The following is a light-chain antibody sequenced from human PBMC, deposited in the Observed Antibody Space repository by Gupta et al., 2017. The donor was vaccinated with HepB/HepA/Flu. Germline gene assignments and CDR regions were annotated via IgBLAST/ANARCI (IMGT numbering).Light chain of an antibody. CDR1: SSDVGDYNS. CDR3: SSYTTSDTQV. Sequence: SAMPQPASASGSPEPSITISCTGTSSDVGDYNSVSWYQQPPGKAPKLMIYDVSNRPSGVSNRFSGSKSGNTASLTISGLQAEDEADYYCSSYTTSDTQVFGGGTKLTVL. CDR2: DVS. V-gene: IGLV2-14*01. J-gene: IGLJ3*02.